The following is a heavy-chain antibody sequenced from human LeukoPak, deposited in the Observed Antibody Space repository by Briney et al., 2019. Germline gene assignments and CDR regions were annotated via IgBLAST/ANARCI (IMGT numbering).Heavy chain of an antibody. J-gene: IGHJ4*02. CDR3: ARGIAAVGADY. CDR1: GFTFRSXX. D-gene: IGHD6-13*01. Sequence: GGSLRLSCXASGFTFRSXXXXXXXQAXXXXLEWLSYISSSSDTIYYADSVKGRFTXXRXXARNSLYLQMNSLRDEDTAVYYCARGIAAVGADYWGQGTLVTVSS. V-gene: IGHV3-48*02. CDR2: ISSSSDTI.